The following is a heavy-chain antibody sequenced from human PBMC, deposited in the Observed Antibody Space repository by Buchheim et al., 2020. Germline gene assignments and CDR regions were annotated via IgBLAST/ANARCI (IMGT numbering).Heavy chain of an antibody. V-gene: IGHV4-59*01. D-gene: IGHD5/OR15-5a*01. CDR1: GGSISTFY. CDR3: ARSSSTTYRTYYYYYGMDV. CDR2: IFYSGST. Sequence: QVQLQESGPGLVKPSETLSLTCTVSGGSISTFYLNWIRQPPGRGLEWIGDIFYSGSTNYNPSLKSRVTISVDTSKNQFSLKLTSVTAADTAVYYCARSSSTTYRTYYYYYGMDVWGQGTT. J-gene: IGHJ6*02.